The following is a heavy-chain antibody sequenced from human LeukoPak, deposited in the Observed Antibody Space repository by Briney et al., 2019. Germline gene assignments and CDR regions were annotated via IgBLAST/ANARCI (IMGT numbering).Heavy chain of an antibody. CDR1: GFTFSSYG. V-gene: IGHV3-33*01. Sequence: GGSLRLSCAASGFTFSSYGMHWVRQAPGKGLEWVAVIRYDGSNKYYADSVKGRFTISRDNSKNTLYLQMNSLRAEDTAVYYCARDSSSAEDYYYYGMDVWGQGTTVTVSS. J-gene: IGHJ6*02. CDR3: ARDSSSAEDYYYYGMDV. CDR2: IRYDGSNK. D-gene: IGHD6-6*01.